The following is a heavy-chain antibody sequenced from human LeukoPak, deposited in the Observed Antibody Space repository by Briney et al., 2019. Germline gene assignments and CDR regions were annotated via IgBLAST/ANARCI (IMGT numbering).Heavy chain of an antibody. V-gene: IGHV3-74*01. J-gene: IGHJ4*02. CDR1: GFTFSSYW. CDR2: INSDGSST. Sequence: GGSLRLSCAASGFTFSSYWMHWVRQAPGKGLVWVSRINSDGSSTRYADSVKGRFTISRDNAKNTLYLQMSSLRAEDTAVYFYVITSATGPLDYWGQGTLVTVSS. D-gene: IGHD1-14*01. CDR3: VITSATGPLDY.